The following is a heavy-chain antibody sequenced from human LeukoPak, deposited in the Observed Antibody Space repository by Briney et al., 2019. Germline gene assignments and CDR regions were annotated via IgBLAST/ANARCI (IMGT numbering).Heavy chain of an antibody. J-gene: IGHJ5*02. V-gene: IGHV4-34*01. CDR2: INHSGST. CDR3: ARPFYYYGSGSYHT. CDR1: GGSFSGYY. Sequence: TPSETLSLTCAVYGGSFSGYYWSWIRQPPGKGLEWIGEINHSGSTNYNPSLKSRVTISVDTSKNQFSLKLSSVTAADTAVYYCARPFYYYGSGSYHTWGQGTLVTVSS. D-gene: IGHD3-10*01.